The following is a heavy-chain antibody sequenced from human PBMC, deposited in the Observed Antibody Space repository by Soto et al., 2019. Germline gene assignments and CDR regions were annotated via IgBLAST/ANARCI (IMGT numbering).Heavy chain of an antibody. CDR1: GFTFSDYY. Sequence: QVQLVESGGGLVKPGGSLRLSCAASGFTFSDYYMSWIRQAPGKGLEWVSYISSSSSYTNYADSVKGRFTISRDNAKNSLYLQMNSLRAEDTAVDSCARLQPIAAERGHFDYWGQGTLVTVSS. CDR2: ISSSSSYT. D-gene: IGHD6-13*01. CDR3: ARLQPIAAERGHFDY. V-gene: IGHV3-11*05. J-gene: IGHJ4*02.